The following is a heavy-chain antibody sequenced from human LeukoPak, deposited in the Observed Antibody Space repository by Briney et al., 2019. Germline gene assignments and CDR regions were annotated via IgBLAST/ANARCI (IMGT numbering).Heavy chain of an antibody. CDR2: ISGSGGST. CDR3: AKDKTQDIVVVPAAIIFDY. D-gene: IGHD2-2*01. J-gene: IGHJ4*02. CDR1: GFTFSSYA. Sequence: GGSLRLSCAASGFTFSSYAMSWVRQAPGKGLEWVSAISGSGGSTYYADSVKGRFTISRDSSKNTLYLQMNSLRAEDTAVYYCAKDKTQDIVVVPAAIIFDYWGQGTLVTVSS. V-gene: IGHV3-23*01.